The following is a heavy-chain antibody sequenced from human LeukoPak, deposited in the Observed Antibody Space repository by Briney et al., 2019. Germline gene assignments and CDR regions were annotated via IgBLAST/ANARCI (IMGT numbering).Heavy chain of an antibody. CDR2: ISAYNGNT. CDR3: AREALPWFGELLGSDY. V-gene: IGHV1-18*01. Sequence: ASVKVSCKASGYTFTSYGISWVRQAPGQGLEWMGWISAYNGNTNYAQKLQGRVTMTTDTSTSTAYMELRSLRSDDTAVYYCAREALPWFGELLGSDYWGQGTLVTVSS. J-gene: IGHJ4*02. CDR1: GYTFTSYG. D-gene: IGHD3-10*01.